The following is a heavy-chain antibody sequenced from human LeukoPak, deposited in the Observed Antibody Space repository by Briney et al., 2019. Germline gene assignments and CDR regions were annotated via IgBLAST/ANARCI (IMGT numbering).Heavy chain of an antibody. D-gene: IGHD4-17*01. CDR2: INPHSGGI. V-gene: IGHV1-2*02. CDR3: ARDLGTVTTIDY. Sequence: MGWINPHSGGINYAQKFEGRVTMTRDTSISTFYMELASLSSDDTAVYYCARDLGTVTTIDYWGQGTLVTVSS. J-gene: IGHJ4*02.